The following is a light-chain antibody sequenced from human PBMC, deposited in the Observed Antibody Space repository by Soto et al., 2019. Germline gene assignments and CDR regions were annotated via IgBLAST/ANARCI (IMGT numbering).Light chain of an antibody. CDR3: QQYGSSPIT. CDR2: GAS. Sequence: ETVMTQSPATLSLSPGERATLSCRASQSVSNNYLAWYQQKPGQAPRLLIYGASNRATGIPARFSGSGSGTDFTLTISRLEPEDFAVYYCQQYGSSPITFGQGTRLENK. J-gene: IGKJ5*01. V-gene: IGKV3-20*01. CDR1: QSVSNNY.